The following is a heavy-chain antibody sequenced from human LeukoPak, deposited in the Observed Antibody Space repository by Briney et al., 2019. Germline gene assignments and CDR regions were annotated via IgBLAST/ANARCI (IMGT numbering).Heavy chain of an antibody. D-gene: IGHD6-19*01. V-gene: IGHV4-59*11. J-gene: IGHJ4*02. CDR3: ARGTLYSGWSYYFDY. Sequence: PSETLSLTCSVSGVSISSHYWSWIRQPPGKGLEYIGYIYYSGSTKYNPSLKSRVTISVDTSKNQFSLKLSSVTAADTAVYYCARGTLYSGWSYYFDYWGQGSQVTVSS. CDR1: GVSISSHY. CDR2: IYYSGST.